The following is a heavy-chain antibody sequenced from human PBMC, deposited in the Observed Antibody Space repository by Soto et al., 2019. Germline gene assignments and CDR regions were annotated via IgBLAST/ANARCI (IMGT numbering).Heavy chain of an antibody. CDR1: GFIFSDYY. Sequence: QVQLVESGGGLVKPGGSLRLSCAASGFIFSDYYMTWIRQAPGQGLEWISYISRRSDYIKYADSVRGRFTISRDNAKNSLYLQMNSLRGEDTAVYYCAKTWPKDMTLVGYDYAMDVWGQGTTVTVSS. CDR2: ISRRSDYI. V-gene: IGHV3-11*06. CDR3: AKTWPKDMTLVGYDYAMDV. J-gene: IGHJ6*02. D-gene: IGHD3-10*01.